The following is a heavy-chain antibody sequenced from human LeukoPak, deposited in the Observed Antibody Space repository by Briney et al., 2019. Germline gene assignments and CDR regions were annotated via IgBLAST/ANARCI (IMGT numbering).Heavy chain of an antibody. D-gene: IGHD3-10*01. V-gene: IGHV3-23*01. J-gene: IGHJ6*03. CDR2: ISSGGHDAT. CDR3: TKGGQWRFRFSYYPRYYMDV. Sequence: PGGSLRLSCAASGFSFSDYAMVWVRQAPRKGLEWVSGISSGGHDATFYADSVKGRFTISRDNSQNTVYLQMNSLRAEDTAVYYCTKGGQWRFRFSYYPRYYMDVWGKGTTVTVSS. CDR1: GFSFSDYA.